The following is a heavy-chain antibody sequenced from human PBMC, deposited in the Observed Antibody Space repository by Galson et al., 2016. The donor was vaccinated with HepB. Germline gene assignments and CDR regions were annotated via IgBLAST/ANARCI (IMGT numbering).Heavy chain of an antibody. CDR2: ISFDGSNT. V-gene: IGHV3-30*18. Sequence: SPRLSCAASGFIFSSYDMYWVRQAPGKGLEWVAVISFDGSNTYYADSVKGRFTISRDNSNNTLYLQMNSLRAEDTAVYYCAKDHHWNYVHSYYGMDLWGQGTTVTVSS. J-gene: IGHJ6*02. D-gene: IGHD1-7*01. CDR1: GFIFSSYD. CDR3: AKDHHWNYVHSYYGMDL.